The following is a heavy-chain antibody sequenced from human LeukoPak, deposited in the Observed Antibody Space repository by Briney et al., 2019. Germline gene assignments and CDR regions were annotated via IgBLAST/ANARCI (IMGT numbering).Heavy chain of an antibody. CDR3: ARLGALHDAFDV. D-gene: IGHD3-16*01. Sequence: SQTLSLTCTVSGDSIRSYYWSWVRQPPGEGLEWIGNIHYSGSTKYSPSLKSRVTISVDTSNNQFSLRVTSLTAADTAVYYCARLGALHDAFDVWGQGTLVTVSS. CDR1: GDSIRSYY. J-gene: IGHJ3*01. V-gene: IGHV4-59*12. CDR2: IHYSGST.